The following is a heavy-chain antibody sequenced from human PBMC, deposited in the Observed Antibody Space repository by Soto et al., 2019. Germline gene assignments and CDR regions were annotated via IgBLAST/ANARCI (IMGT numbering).Heavy chain of an antibody. V-gene: IGHV4-34*01. D-gene: IGHD2-15*01. CDR1: GGSFSGYY. J-gene: IGHJ4*02. Sequence: PETLSLTCAVYGGSFSGYYWSWIRQPPGKGLEWIGEINHSGSTNYNPSLKSRVTISVDTSKNQFSLKLSSVTAADTAVYYCARTTDATDFDYWGQGTLVTVSS. CDR2: INHSGST. CDR3: ARTTDATDFDY.